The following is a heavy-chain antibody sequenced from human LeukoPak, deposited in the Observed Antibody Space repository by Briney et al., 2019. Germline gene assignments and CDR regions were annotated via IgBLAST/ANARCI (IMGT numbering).Heavy chain of an antibody. CDR2: INHSGST. Sequence: SETLSLTCAVYGGSFSGYYWSWIRQPPGKGLEWIGEINHSGSTNYNPSLKSRVTISVDTSKNQFSLKLSSVTAADTAVYYCARHGGSAVAGKFDYWGQGTPVTVSS. V-gene: IGHV4-34*01. D-gene: IGHD6-19*01. J-gene: IGHJ4*02. CDR3: ARHGGSAVAGKFDY. CDR1: GGSFSGYY.